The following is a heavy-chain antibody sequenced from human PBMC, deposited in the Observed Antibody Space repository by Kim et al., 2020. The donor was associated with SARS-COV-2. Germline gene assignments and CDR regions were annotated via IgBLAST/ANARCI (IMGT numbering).Heavy chain of an antibody. D-gene: IGHD2-2*01. Sequence: SETLSLTCAVYGGSFSGYYWSWIRQPPGKGLEWIGEINHSGSTNYNPSLKSRVTISVDTSKNQFSLKLSSVTAADTAVYYCARGLRRRDCSSTSCYDWFDPWGQETLVTVSS. CDR2: INHSGST. J-gene: IGHJ5*02. CDR3: ARGLRRRDCSSTSCYDWFDP. V-gene: IGHV4-34*01. CDR1: GGSFSGYY.